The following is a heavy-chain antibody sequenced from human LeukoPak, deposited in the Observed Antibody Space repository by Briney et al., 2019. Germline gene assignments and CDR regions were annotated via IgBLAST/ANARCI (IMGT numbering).Heavy chain of an antibody. CDR2: INSDGRNT. Sequence: GGSLRLSCAAPGFTFSSYWMHWVRQAPGKGLVWVSRINSDGRNTNYADSVKGRFTISRDNAKNTLYLQMNSPRAEDTAVYYCAREDSGSYFVDYWGQGTLVTVSS. D-gene: IGHD3-10*01. CDR3: AREDSGSYFVDY. CDR1: GFTFSSYW. V-gene: IGHV3-74*01. J-gene: IGHJ4*02.